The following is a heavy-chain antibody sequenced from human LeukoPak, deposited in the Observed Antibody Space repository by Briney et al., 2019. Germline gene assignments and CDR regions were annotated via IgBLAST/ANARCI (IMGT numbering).Heavy chain of an antibody. CDR1: GGSISSYQ. D-gene: IGHD3-10*01. CDR3: ARESYGSRSYDYYYYYMDV. V-gene: IGHV4-59*12. Sequence: SETLTLTCTVSGGSISSYQWSWIRQPPGKGLEWIGNIYDSASANYNPSLKSRVTTSVDTSKNQFSLKLSSVTAADTAVYYCARESYGSRSYDYYYYYMDVWGKGTTVTVSS. CDR2: IYDSASA. J-gene: IGHJ6*03.